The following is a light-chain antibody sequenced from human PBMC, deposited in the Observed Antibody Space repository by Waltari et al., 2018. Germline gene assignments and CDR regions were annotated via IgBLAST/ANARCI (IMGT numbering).Light chain of an antibody. CDR3: QQYNNWPPGT. Sequence: ETVVTQSPATLSVSPGERATISCTTTQSIGSSLAWDQQKPGQAHRLLLYRASTRATGIPDRFSGSGSETEFTLTISSLQSEDFAVYYCQQYNNWPPGTFGQGTKVEI. CDR1: QSIGSS. J-gene: IGKJ1*01. V-gene: IGKV3-15*01. CDR2: RAS.